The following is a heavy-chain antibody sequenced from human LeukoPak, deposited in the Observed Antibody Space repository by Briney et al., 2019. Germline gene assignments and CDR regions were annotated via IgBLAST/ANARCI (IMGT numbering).Heavy chain of an antibody. CDR3: ARDRHYDYVWGSYRYTPDAFDI. CDR1: GFTFSGYA. CDR2: ISYDGSNK. D-gene: IGHD3-16*02. J-gene: IGHJ3*02. V-gene: IGHV3-30*04. Sequence: GGSLRLSCAASGFTFSGYAMHWVRQAPGKGLEWVAVISYDGSNKYYADSVKGRFTISRDNSKNTLYLQMNSLRAEDTAVYYCARDRHYDYVWGSYRYTPDAFDIWGQGTMVTVSS.